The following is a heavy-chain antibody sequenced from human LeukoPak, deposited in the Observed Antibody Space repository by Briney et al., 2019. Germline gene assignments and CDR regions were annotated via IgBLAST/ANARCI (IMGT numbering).Heavy chain of an antibody. CDR1: GYTLTELS. J-gene: IGHJ3*02. Sequence: ASVKVSCKVSGYTLTELSMHWVRQAPGKGLEWMGGFDPEDGETIYAQKFQGRVTMTEDASTDTAYMELNSLSSEDTAVYYCATGTTVTTWGAFDIWGQGTMVTVSS. V-gene: IGHV1-24*01. CDR2: FDPEDGET. CDR3: ATGTTVTTWGAFDI. D-gene: IGHD4-17*01.